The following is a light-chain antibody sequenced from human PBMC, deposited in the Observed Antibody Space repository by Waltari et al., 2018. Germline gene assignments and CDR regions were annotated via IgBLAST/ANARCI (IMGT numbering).Light chain of an antibody. J-gene: IGLJ1*01. V-gene: IGLV2-23*02. CDR1: TSDVGSYDL. CDR3: CSYAGRGTYV. CDR2: EVF. Sequence: QSALTQPASVSGTPGQSITLSCSGTTSDVGSYDLVSWYHQHPGEAPKLLICEVFKRPPDTSSRFSGAKSGSTASLTISGLQPEDEADYYCCSYAGRGTYVFGSGTKVTVL.